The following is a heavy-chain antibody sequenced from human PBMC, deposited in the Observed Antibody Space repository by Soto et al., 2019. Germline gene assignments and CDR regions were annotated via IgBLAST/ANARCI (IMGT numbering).Heavy chain of an antibody. D-gene: IGHD3-10*01. Sequence: GGSLRLSCAASGFTFSSYGMHWVRQAPGKGLEWVAVISYDGSNKYYADSVKGRFTISRDNSKNTLYLQMNSLRAEDTAVYYCAKDGYYYGSGSYYGEYYYYYMDFWGKGTTVTVSS. CDR1: GFTFSSYG. CDR2: ISYDGSNK. CDR3: AKDGYYYGSGSYYGEYYYYYMDF. J-gene: IGHJ6*03. V-gene: IGHV3-30*18.